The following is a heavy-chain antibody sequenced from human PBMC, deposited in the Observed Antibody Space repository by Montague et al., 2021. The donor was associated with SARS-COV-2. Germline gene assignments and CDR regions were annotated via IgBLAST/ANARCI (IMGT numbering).Heavy chain of an antibody. V-gene: IGHV4-39*01. D-gene: IGHD3-10*01. CDR2: IFYSEXT. Sequence: SETLSLTCTVSGGSISSSSYYWGWIRQPPGKGLEWIGSIFYSEXTXYXXXXKSRVTISVDTSKNQFSLKLSSVTAADTAVYYCASMVRAQVYYFDYWGQGTLVTVSS. CDR1: GGSISSSSYY. J-gene: IGHJ4*02. CDR3: ASMVRAQVYYFDY.